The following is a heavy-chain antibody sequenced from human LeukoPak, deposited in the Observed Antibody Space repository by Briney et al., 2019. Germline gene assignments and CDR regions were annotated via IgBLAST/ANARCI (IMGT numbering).Heavy chain of an antibody. CDR3: ARRYMDTAMFVWFDP. CDR2: IYHSGST. D-gene: IGHD5-18*01. Sequence: SQTLSLTCTVSGGSISSGSYYWGWIRQPPGKGLEWIGSIYHSGSTYYNPSLKSRVTISVDTSKNQFSLKLSSVTAADTAVYYCARRYMDTAMFVWFDPWGQGTLVTVSS. V-gene: IGHV4-39*07. CDR1: GGSISSGSYY. J-gene: IGHJ5*02.